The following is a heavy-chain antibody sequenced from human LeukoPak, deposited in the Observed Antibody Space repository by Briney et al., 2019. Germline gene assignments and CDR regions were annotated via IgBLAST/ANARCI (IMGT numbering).Heavy chain of an antibody. J-gene: IGHJ4*01. V-gene: IGHV3-7*01. CDR1: GFTSTDYW. Sequence: PGGSLRLSSEVSGFTSTDYWMNWVRQAPGKGPEWVSSIRQDGSEKTYVDSVKGRFTISRDNTKNSLSLQLNGLRAEDTAVYYCARDGTAAGLYFDLWGQGTLVTVSS. CDR3: ARDGTAAGLYFDL. D-gene: IGHD6-13*01. CDR2: IRQDGSEK.